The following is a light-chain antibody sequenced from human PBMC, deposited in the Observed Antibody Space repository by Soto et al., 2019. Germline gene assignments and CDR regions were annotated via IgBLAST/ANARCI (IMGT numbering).Light chain of an antibody. CDR3: CSYAGTYTV. V-gene: IGLV2-11*01. Sequence: SALTQPRSVSGSPGQSVTISCTGTSSDVGGYNYVSWYQHHPGKAPKLLIYDVSKRPSGVPNRFSGFKSGNTASLTISGLQAEDEADYYCCSYAGTYTVFGGGTKLTVL. CDR1: SSDVGGYNY. CDR2: DVS. J-gene: IGLJ3*02.